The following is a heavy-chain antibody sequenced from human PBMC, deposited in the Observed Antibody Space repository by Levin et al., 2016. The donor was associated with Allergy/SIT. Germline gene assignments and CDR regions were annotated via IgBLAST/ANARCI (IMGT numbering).Heavy chain of an antibody. CDR3: AKYNWNAHFDQ. J-gene: IGHJ4*02. Sequence: GGSLRLSCAGASFTYMGWVRQAPGKGLDWVATIKIDGSERNYVDSLRGRFTISRDNAMNSIYLQMNSLRAEDTAVYYCAKYNWNAHFDQWGQGVLVTVSS. D-gene: IGHD1-20*01. CDR1: SFTY. V-gene: IGHV3-7*03. CDR2: IKIDGSER.